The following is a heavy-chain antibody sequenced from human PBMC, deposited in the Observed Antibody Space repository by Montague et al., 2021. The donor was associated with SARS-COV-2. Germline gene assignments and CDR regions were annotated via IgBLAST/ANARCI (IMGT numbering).Heavy chain of an antibody. V-gene: IGHV4-34*01. CDR3: ASWDPQTLTLVGLRGKSASDY. Sequence: SETLSLTCAVYGGSFSGYYWTWIRQSPGKGLEWLAEINHSGTTNYNFNLSLRSRVTISVATSKCQFSLKLSSVTAADTGVYYCASWDPQTLTLVGLRGKSASDYWGQGTLVTVSS. D-gene: IGHD4-23*01. CDR1: GGSFSGYY. CDR2: INHSGTT. J-gene: IGHJ4*02.